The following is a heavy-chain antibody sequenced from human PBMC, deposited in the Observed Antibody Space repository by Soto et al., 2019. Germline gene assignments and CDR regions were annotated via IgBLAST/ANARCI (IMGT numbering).Heavy chain of an antibody. CDR3: ARDGDQLLSGSVHDYYYYGMDV. V-gene: IGHV1-18*01. J-gene: IGHJ6*02. CDR2: ISAYNGNT. Sequence: ASVMISCPAAGYTFTSSGISLVRKTPEQGLGWLGCISAYNGNTNYAQKLQGRVTMTTDTSTSTAYMELRSLRSDDTAVYYCARDGDQLLSGSVHDYYYYGMDVWGQGTTVTVS. CDR1: GYTFTSSG. D-gene: IGHD2-2*01.